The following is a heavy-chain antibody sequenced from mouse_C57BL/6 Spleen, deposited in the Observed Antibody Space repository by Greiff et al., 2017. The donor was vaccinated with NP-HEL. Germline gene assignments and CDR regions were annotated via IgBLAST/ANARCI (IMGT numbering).Heavy chain of an antibody. CDR1: GYTFTSYW. Sequence: VQLQQPGAELVMPGASVKLSCKASGYTFTSYWMHWVKQRPGQGLEWIGEIDPSDSYTTYNQKFKGKSTLTVDKSSSTAYMQLSSLTSEDSAVYYCARSWGTPYFDYWGQGTTLTVSS. V-gene: IGHV1-69*01. CDR2: IDPSDSYT. D-gene: IGHD2-14*01. J-gene: IGHJ2*01. CDR3: ARSWGTPYFDY.